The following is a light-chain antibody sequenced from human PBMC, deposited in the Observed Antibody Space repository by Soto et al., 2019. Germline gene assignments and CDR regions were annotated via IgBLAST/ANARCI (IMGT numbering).Light chain of an antibody. CDR3: QQSHSLPLT. J-gene: IGKJ4*01. Sequence: DIQMTQSPSSLSASVGDRVTITCRASQNINNYLNWHQQKPGKAPKLLIYAASSLQSGVPSRFSGSGSGADFTLTISNLQPEDCATYHCQQSHSLPLTFGGGTKVEIK. CDR1: QNINNY. V-gene: IGKV1-39*01. CDR2: AAS.